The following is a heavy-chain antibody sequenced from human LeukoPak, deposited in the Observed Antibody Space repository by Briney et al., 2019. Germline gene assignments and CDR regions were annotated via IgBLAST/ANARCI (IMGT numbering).Heavy chain of an antibody. D-gene: IGHD2-15*01. Sequence: GGSLRLSCAASVLTFSSYPMRWVRQARGRGVEWVSAISGGGWSTYSADPVKGQFTISRDNSKNTLSLQMNSLRVEASAVYYCARQLGYCSDGNCYFDFWGQGALVTVSS. J-gene: IGHJ4*02. V-gene: IGHV3-23*01. CDR2: ISGGGWST. CDR3: ARQLGYCSDGNCYFDF. CDR1: VLTFSSYP.